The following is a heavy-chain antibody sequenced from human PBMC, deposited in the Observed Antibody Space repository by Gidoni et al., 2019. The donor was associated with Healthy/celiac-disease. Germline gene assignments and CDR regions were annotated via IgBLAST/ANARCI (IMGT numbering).Heavy chain of an antibody. V-gene: IGHV4-34*01. Sequence: QVQLQQWGAGLLKPSETLSLTCAVYGGSFRGYYWGWIRQPPGKGLEWIGEITHSGSTTYNPSLKSRVTISVDTSKNQFSLKLSSVTAADTAVYYCARVPPDFWSDSSGHIRDYWGQGTLVTVSS. CDR2: ITHSGST. CDR1: GGSFRGYY. J-gene: IGHJ4*02. D-gene: IGHD3-3*01. CDR3: ARVPPDFWSDSSGHIRDY.